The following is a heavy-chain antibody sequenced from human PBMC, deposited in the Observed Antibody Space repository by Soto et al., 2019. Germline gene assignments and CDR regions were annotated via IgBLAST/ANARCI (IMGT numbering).Heavy chain of an antibody. Sequence: GGSLRLSCAASGFTFSSYGMHWVRQAPGKGLEWVAVISYDGSNKYYADSVKGRFTISRDNSKNTLYLQMNSLRAEDTAVYYSANLCSSTSCYADFDYWGQGTLVTVSS. CDR3: ANLCSSTSCYADFDY. CDR1: GFTFSSYG. V-gene: IGHV3-30*18. J-gene: IGHJ4*02. CDR2: ISYDGSNK. D-gene: IGHD2-2*01.